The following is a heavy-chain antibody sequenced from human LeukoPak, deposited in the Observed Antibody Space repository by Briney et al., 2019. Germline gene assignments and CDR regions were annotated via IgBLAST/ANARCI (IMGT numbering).Heavy chain of an antibody. D-gene: IGHD2-2*01. Sequence: PSETLSLTCAVYGGSFSGYYWSWIRQPPGKGLEWIGEINHSGSTNYNPSLKSRVTISVDTSKNQFSLELSSVTAADTAVYYCARARVVPAAIDYWGQGTLVTVSS. CDR2: INHSGST. J-gene: IGHJ4*02. CDR3: ARARVVPAAIDY. CDR1: GGSFSGYY. V-gene: IGHV4-34*01.